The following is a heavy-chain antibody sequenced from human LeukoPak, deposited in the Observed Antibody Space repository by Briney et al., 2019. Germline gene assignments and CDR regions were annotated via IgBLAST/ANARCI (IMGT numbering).Heavy chain of an antibody. J-gene: IGHJ6*02. CDR1: GFTFSSYA. CDR2: ISYDGSNK. D-gene: IGHD6-13*01. CDR3: ARDVEGIAAAGTGVYYYYGMDV. Sequence: GGSLRLSCAASGFTFSSYAMHWVRQAPGKGLEWVAVISYDGSNKYYADSVKGRFTISRDNSKNTLYLQMNSLRAEDTAVYYCARDVEGIAAAGTGVYYYYGMDVWGQGTTVTVSS. V-gene: IGHV3-30-3*01.